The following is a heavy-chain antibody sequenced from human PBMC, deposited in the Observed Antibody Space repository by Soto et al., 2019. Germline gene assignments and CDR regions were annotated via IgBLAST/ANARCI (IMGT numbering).Heavy chain of an antibody. J-gene: IGHJ3*01. CDR1: GFTFDSNG. Sequence: EVELLESGGGLVQPGGSLQLSCVGSGFTFDSNGMSWVRLVPGKGLEWVSFISGSGVSTSYAESVKGRVIVSRDNSKKMVFLHMHSLRVEDTATYYCAKIYISSSEDAFDVWGQGTTVTVSS. CDR3: AKIYISSSEDAFDV. CDR2: ISGSGVST. D-gene: IGHD5-12*01. V-gene: IGHV3-23*01.